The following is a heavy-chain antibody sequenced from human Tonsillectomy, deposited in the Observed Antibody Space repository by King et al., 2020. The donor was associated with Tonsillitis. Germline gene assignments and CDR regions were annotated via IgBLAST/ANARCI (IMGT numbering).Heavy chain of an antibody. J-gene: IGHJ4*02. Sequence: VQLVESGGGVVQPGRSLRLSCAASGFTFSNYGMHWVRQAPGKGLEWVAVISESGSNTYYADSVKGRFTISRDNSKNTLYLQMNSLRAEDTAIYFCVIVGGYWGQGTLVTVSS. CDR3: VIVGGY. D-gene: IGHD2-21*01. CDR1: GFTFSNYG. V-gene: IGHV3-30*03. CDR2: ISESGSNT.